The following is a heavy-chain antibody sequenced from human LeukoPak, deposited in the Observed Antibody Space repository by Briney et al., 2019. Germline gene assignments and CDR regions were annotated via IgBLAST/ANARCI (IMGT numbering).Heavy chain of an antibody. D-gene: IGHD2-15*01. Sequence: GGSLRLSCAASGFTFSSYDIHWVRQATGKGLEWVSAIGTAGDTYYPGSVKGRFTISRENAKNSLYLQMNSLRAGDTAVYYCARDRRVRCSGGSCYSDYYGMDVWGQGTTVTVSS. CDR1: GFTFSSYD. V-gene: IGHV3-13*01. CDR2: IGTAGDT. J-gene: IGHJ6*02. CDR3: ARDRRVRCSGGSCYSDYYGMDV.